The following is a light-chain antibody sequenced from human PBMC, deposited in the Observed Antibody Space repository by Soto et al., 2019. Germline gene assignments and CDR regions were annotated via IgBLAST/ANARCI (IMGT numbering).Light chain of an antibody. CDR3: QQFDNLPFT. CDR1: RDISHY. V-gene: IGKV1-33*01. J-gene: IGKJ3*01. Sequence: DIQMTQSPSSLSASVGDRVTITCQASRDISHYLNWYQQKPGKAPKLLIPDASNLDTGVPSRFSGSGYETHFTFTICSPDPEEMATYSCQQFDNLPFTFGPGTKVDIK. CDR2: DAS.